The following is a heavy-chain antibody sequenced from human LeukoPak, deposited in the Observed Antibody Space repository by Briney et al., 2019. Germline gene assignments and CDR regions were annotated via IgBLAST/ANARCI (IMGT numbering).Heavy chain of an antibody. J-gene: IGHJ4*02. V-gene: IGHV4-59*08. D-gene: IGHD1-26*01. Sequence: SETLSLTCTVSGGSISSYYWSWIRQPPGKGLEWIGYIYYSGSTYYNPSLKSRVTISVDTSKNQFSLKLSSVTAADTAVYYCARRGGSYSLSLDYWGQGTLVTVSS. CDR3: ARRGGSYSLSLDY. CDR2: IYYSGST. CDR1: GGSISSYY.